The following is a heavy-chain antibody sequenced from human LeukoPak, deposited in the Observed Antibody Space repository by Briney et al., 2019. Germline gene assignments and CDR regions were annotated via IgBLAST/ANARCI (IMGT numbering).Heavy chain of an antibody. Sequence: PSETLSLTCTVPGGSISLYYWSWIRQPPGKGLEWIGYFYDTRSPKYNPSLERRVTISVDMSRNQFSLNLTSVTAADTAGYYCARGRGSLTYWGQGTLATVSS. CDR3: ARGRGSLTY. CDR2: FYDTRSP. J-gene: IGHJ4*02. D-gene: IGHD3-10*01. CDR1: GGSISLYY. V-gene: IGHV4-59*01.